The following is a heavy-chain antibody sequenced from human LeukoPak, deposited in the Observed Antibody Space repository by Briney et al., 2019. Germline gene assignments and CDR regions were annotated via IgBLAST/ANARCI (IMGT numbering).Heavy chain of an antibody. J-gene: IGHJ4*02. Sequence: PGGSLRLSCTASGFTFGDYAMSWFRRAPGKGLEWVAVIWYDGTNKDYADSVKGRFTISRDNSKNTLYLQMNSLRAEDTAVYYCARDNYCSSTSCYNFDYWGQGTLVTVSS. D-gene: IGHD2-2*02. CDR1: GFTFGDYA. V-gene: IGHV3-33*01. CDR2: IWYDGTNK. CDR3: ARDNYCSSTSCYNFDY.